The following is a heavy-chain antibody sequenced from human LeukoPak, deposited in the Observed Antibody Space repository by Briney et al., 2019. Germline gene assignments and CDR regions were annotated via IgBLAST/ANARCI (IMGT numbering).Heavy chain of an antibody. D-gene: IGHD3-10*01. Sequence: SETLSLTCTVSGGSISSYYWSWIRQPPGKGLEWIGYIYYNGITNYNPSLTSRVTISVDTSKNQFSLKLSSVTAADTAVYYCAREARWFGGLGYFDYWGQGTLVTVSS. V-gene: IGHV4-59*01. CDR2: IYYNGIT. J-gene: IGHJ4*02. CDR3: AREARWFGGLGYFDY. CDR1: GGSISSYY.